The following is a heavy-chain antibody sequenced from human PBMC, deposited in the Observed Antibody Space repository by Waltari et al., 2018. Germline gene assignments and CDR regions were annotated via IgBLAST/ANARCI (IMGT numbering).Heavy chain of an antibody. D-gene: IGHD3-3*01. CDR1: GSPFTSYY. V-gene: IGHV1-46*01. CDR2: INPSGGST. CDR3: ARTDFWSGRGLDY. Sequence: QVQLVQSGAEVKKPGASVKVSCKASGSPFTSYYIHCVRRAPGQGLEWMGIINPSGGSTSYAQKFQGRVTMTRDTSTSTVYMELSSLRSEDTAVYYCARTDFWSGRGLDYWGQGTLVTVSS. J-gene: IGHJ4*02.